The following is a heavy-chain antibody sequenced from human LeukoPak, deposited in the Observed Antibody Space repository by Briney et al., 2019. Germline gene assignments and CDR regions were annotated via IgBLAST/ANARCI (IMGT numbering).Heavy chain of an antibody. Sequence: SETLSLTCTVSGDSITSYHWSWIRQPPGKGPEWIGFIHYTGTTNYSPSLRSRVTISVDTSKNQFSLKLSSVTAADTAVYYCARDTGRDGGFDYWGQGTPVTVSS. D-gene: IGHD1-1*01. CDR1: GDSITSYH. V-gene: IGHV4-59*01. CDR2: IHYTGTT. CDR3: ARDTGRDGGFDY. J-gene: IGHJ4*02.